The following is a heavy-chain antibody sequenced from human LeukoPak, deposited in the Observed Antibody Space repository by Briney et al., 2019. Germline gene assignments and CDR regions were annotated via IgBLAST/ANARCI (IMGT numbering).Heavy chain of an antibody. Sequence: ASVKVSCKPSGYIFTGYFIHWVRQAPGQGREWMGCINPDSGRTKDAEKFRGRMTMTRDASTSTAYMELSRLRSDDTSVYYCARGRHYDISGYYAAFYFDYWGQGSLVAVSS. V-gene: IGHV1-2*02. CDR2: INPDSGRT. CDR1: GYIFTGYF. D-gene: IGHD3-22*01. J-gene: IGHJ4*02. CDR3: ARGRHYDISGYYAAFYFDY.